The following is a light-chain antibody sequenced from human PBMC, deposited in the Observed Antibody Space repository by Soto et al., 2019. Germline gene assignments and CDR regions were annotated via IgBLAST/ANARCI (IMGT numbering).Light chain of an antibody. CDR1: QSLEDSDGNTY. CDR3: MQGTHWPPYT. Sequence: DVVMTQSPLSLPVTLGQPASISCRSSQSLEDSDGNTYLNWLQQRPGQSPRRLIYKVSNRDSGVPDRFSGSGSGTDFTLKISRVESEDVGVYYCMQGTHWPPYTFCQGTKLEIK. V-gene: IGKV2-30*01. CDR2: KVS. J-gene: IGKJ2*01.